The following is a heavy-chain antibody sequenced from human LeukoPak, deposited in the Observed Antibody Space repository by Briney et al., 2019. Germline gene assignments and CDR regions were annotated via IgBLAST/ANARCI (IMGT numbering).Heavy chain of an antibody. CDR2: IYPGDSDT. Sequence: GESLQISCKGSGYSFTSYWIGWVRQMPGKGLEWMGIIYPGDSDTRYSPSFQGQVTISADKSISTAYLQWSSLKASDTAMYYCAILQAGQQLTSTFKKNWYFDLWGRGTLVTVSS. CDR3: AILQAGQQLTSTFKKNWYFDL. D-gene: IGHD6-13*01. V-gene: IGHV5-51*01. J-gene: IGHJ2*01. CDR1: GYSFTSYW.